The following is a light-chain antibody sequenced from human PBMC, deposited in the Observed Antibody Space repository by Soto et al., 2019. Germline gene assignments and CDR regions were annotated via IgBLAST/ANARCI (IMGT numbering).Light chain of an antibody. CDR3: AAWDDSLRG. J-gene: IGLJ2*01. V-gene: IGLV1-47*01. CDR2: RNN. Sequence: QPVLTQPPSASGTPGQRVTISCSGSSSNIGSNYVYWYQQLPGTAPKLLIYRNNQRPSGVPDRFSGSKSGTSASLAISGLRSEDEADYYCAAWDDSLRGFGGGTKVTVL. CDR1: SSNIGSNY.